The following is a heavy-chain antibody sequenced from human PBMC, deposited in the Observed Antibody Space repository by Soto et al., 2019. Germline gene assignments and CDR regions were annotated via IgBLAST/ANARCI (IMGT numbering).Heavy chain of an antibody. J-gene: IGHJ4*02. Sequence: EVQLLESGGGLVQPGGSLRVSCAASGFTFSSYAMRWVRQAPGKGLEWVSAISGSGDSTYYADSVKGRFTVSRDNSKNTLYLQMNSLRAEDPAVYYCARRGSGSYYDYWGQGTLVTVSS. CDR1: GFTFSSYA. V-gene: IGHV3-23*01. CDR3: ARRGSGSYYDY. D-gene: IGHD1-26*01. CDR2: ISGSGDST.